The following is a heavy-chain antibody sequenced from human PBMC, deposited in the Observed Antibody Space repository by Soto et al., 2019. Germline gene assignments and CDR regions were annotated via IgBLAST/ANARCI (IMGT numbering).Heavy chain of an antibody. J-gene: IGHJ6*03. V-gene: IGHV4-34*01. Sequence: QVQLQQWGAGLLKPSENLSLTCVVSGGSLSDYFWSWIRQPPGMALEWIGEINHLGSINYNPSLKSRVTMSVDTSKNQFSLTLNSVTAADTATYYCARGGISHWAYFYYMDVWDRGTTVTVSS. CDR1: GGSLSDYF. CDR3: ARGGISHWAYFYYMDV. CDR2: INHLGSI. D-gene: IGHD2-21*01.